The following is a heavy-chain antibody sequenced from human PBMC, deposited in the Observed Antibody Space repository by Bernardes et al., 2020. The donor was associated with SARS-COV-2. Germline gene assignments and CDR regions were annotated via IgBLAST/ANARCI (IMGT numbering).Heavy chain of an antibody. CDR3: AKEARAYYYDSSDLDY. CDR2: ISYDGSNK. D-gene: IGHD3-22*01. Sequence: SLRLSCAASGFTFSSYGMHWVRQAPGKGLEWVAVISYDGSNKYYADSVKGRFTISRDNSKNTLYLQMNSLRAEDTAVYYCAKEARAYYYDSSDLDYWGQGTLVTVSS. V-gene: IGHV3-30*18. CDR1: GFTFSSYG. J-gene: IGHJ4*02.